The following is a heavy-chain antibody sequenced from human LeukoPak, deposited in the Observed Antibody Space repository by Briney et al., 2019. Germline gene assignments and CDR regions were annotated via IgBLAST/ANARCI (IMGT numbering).Heavy chain of an antibody. V-gene: IGHV1-69*05. Sequence: SVKVSCKASGGTFSSYAISWVRQAPGQGLEWMGGIIPIFGTANYAQKFQGRVTITTDESTSTAYMELSSLRSEDTAVYYCASLPGMYYYDSSGRESDYWGQGTLVTVSS. CDR2: IIPIFGTA. CDR3: ASLPGMYYYDSSGRESDY. CDR1: GGTFSSYA. J-gene: IGHJ4*02. D-gene: IGHD3-22*01.